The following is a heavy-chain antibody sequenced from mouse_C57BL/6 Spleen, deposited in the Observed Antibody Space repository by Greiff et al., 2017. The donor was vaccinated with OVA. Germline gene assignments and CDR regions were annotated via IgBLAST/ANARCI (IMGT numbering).Heavy chain of an antibody. CDR2: IHPNSGST. J-gene: IGHJ4*01. CDR3: ARRPDGSSSYYYARDY. V-gene: IGHV1-64*01. CDR1: GYTFTSYW. Sequence: VQLQQPGAELVKPGASVKLSCKASGYTFTSYWMHWVKQRPGQGLEWIGMIHPNSGSTNYNEKFKSKATLTVDKSSSTAYMQLSSLTSEDSAVYYGARRPDGSSSYYYARDYWGQGTSVTVSS. D-gene: IGHD1-1*01.